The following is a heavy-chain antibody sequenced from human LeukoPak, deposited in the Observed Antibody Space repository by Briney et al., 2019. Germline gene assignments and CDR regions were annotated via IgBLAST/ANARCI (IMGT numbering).Heavy chain of an antibody. CDR1: GGSFSGYY. CDR2: INHSGST. J-gene: IGHJ5*02. V-gene: IGHV4-34*01. Sequence: SEALSLTCAVYGGSFSGYYWSWIRQHPGKGLEWIGGINHSGSTNYNPSLKSRVTISVDTSKNQFSLKLSSVTAADTAVYYCARFSMAHWFDPWGQGTLVTVSS. CDR3: ARFSMAHWFDP. D-gene: IGHD2/OR15-2a*01.